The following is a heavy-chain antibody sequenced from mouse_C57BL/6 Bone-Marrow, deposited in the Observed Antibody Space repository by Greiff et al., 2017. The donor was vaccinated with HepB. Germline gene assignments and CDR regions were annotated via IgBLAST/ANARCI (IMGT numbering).Heavy chain of an antibody. D-gene: IGHD2-5*01. CDR2: INPNYGTT. J-gene: IGHJ4*01. CDR3: ARWGLYSNYVYYAMDY. CDR1: GYSFTDYN. V-gene: IGHV1-39*01. Sequence: VQLQQSGPELVKPGASVKISCKASGYSFTDYNMNWVKQSNRKSLEWIGVINPNYGTTSYNQKFKGTATLTVDQSSSTAYMQLNSLTSEDSAVYCCARWGLYSNYVYYAMDYWGQGTSVTVSS.